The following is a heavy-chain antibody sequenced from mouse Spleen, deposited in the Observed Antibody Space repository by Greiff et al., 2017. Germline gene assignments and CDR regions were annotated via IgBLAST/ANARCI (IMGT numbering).Heavy chain of an antibody. CDR3: ARGGDYYDGSPYWYFDV. J-gene: IGHJ1*01. V-gene: IGHV3-6*01. CDR1: GYSITSGYY. CDR2: ISYDGSN. Sequence: ESGPGLVKPSQSLSLTCSVTGYSITSGYYWNWIRQFPGNKLEWMGYISYDGSNNYNPSLKNRISITRDTSKNQFFLKLNSVTTEDTATYYCARGGDYYDGSPYWYFDVWGAGTTVTVSS. D-gene: IGHD1-1*01.